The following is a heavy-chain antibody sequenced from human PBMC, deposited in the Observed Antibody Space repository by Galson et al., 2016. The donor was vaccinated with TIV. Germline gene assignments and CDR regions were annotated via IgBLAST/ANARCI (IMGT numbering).Heavy chain of an antibody. CDR3: AKIRVRGVYYFDY. CDR2: ISYTGDST. D-gene: IGHD3-10*01. CDR1: GFTFSTYA. V-gene: IGHV3-23*01. J-gene: IGHJ4*02. Sequence: LRLSCAASGFTFSTYAMNWLRQAPGKGLEWVSTISYTGDSTYYTDSVKGRFTISRDNSKNTLYLQMNSLRAEDTAIYYCAKIRVRGVYYFDYWGQGTLVTVSS.